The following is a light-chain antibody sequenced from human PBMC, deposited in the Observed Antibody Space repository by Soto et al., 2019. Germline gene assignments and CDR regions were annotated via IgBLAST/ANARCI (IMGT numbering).Light chain of an antibody. V-gene: IGKV1-33*01. CDR1: QHISKS. CDR2: ATS. CDR3: QRYNNLVT. J-gene: IGKJ4*01. Sequence: IPMTPSPASLSASPGDRATITCQASQHISKSLNWYQPKPGRAPNLLIYATSNLETGVPSRLSGGGSGTFFTITISSLQADVIASYYYQRYNNLVTFGGGTKVDIK.